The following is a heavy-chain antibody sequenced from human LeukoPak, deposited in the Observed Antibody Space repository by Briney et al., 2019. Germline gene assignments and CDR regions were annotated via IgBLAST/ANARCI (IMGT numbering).Heavy chain of an antibody. D-gene: IGHD6-19*01. J-gene: IGHJ5*02. CDR2: IWYDGSNK. Sequence: GGSLRLSCAASGFRFSRYGMHWVRQAPGKGPEWVAVIWYDGSNKYYADSVKGRFTISRDNSKNTLYLQMNSLRAEDTALYYCATGDGYSSGWAHHWGQGTLVTVFS. CDR3: ATGDGYSSGWAHH. CDR1: GFRFSRYG. V-gene: IGHV3-33*01.